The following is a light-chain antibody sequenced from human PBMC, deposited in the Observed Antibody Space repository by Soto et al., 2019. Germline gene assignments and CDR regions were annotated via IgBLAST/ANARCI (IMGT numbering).Light chain of an antibody. CDR2: GAA. J-gene: IGKJ2*01. Sequence: EIVFTQSPGTLSLSPGERSTLSCRASQSGSSSYLAWYQQKPGQAPRLLIDGAASRATGIPDRFSGSGSGTDFTLTISRLEPEAFAVYSCQQYGSSPPMYTFGQGTKLEIK. V-gene: IGKV3-20*01. CDR3: QQYGSSPPMYT. CDR1: QSGSSSY.